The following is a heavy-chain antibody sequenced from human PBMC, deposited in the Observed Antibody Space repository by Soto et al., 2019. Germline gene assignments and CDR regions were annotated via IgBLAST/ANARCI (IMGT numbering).Heavy chain of an antibody. CDR2: ISPSGSSI. Sequence: QVQLVESGGGLVQPGGSLRLSCAASGFTFSDYFMNWIRQAPGKGLEWVSYISPSGSSIYYADSVRGRFTISRDNAKKSLSLQMNSLRAEDTAVYYCARGGYSSGWDHYYGMDVWGQGTTVTVSS. CDR3: ARGGYSSGWDHYYGMDV. V-gene: IGHV3-11*01. D-gene: IGHD6-25*01. J-gene: IGHJ6*02. CDR1: GFTFSDYF.